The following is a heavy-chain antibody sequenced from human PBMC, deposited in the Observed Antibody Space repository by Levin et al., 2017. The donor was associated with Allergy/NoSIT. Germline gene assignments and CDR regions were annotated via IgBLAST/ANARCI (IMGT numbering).Heavy chain of an antibody. CDR2: ISGNGVST. D-gene: IGHD3-9*01. V-gene: IGHV3-23*01. J-gene: IGHJ4*02. CDR3: AKKTNFDITDYLDY. Sequence: PGGSLRLSCEASGFTFSSYAMSWVREAPGKGLERVSAISGNGVSTYYADSVKGRFTISRDNSKNTLYLQMNSLRAEDTAVYYCAKKTNFDITDYLDYWGQGTLVTVSS. CDR1: GFTFSSYA.